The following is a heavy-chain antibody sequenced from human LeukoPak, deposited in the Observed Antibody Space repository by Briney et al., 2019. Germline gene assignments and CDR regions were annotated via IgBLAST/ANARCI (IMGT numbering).Heavy chain of an antibody. V-gene: IGHV4-59*01. CDR3: ARWGVQEWDY. D-gene: IGHD3-3*01. J-gene: IGHJ4*02. CDR2: IYYTGST. CDR1: GGSISSYY. Sequence: SETPSLTCTVSGGSISSYYWSWIRQPPGKGLEWIGYIYYTGSTSYNPSLKSRVTMSIDTSQNQFSLKLSSVTAADTAVYYCARWGVQEWDYWGQGTLVTVSS.